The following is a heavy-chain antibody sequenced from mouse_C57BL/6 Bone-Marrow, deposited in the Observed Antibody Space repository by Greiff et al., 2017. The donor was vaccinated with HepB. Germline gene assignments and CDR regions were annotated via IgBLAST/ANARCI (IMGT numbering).Heavy chain of an antibody. Sequence: QVHVKQSGAELARPGASVKMSCKASGYTFTSYTMHWVKQRPGQGLEWIGYINPSSGYTKYNQKFKDKATLTADKSSSTAYMQLSSLTSEDSAVYYCARRGLRVFAMDYWGQGTSVTVSS. CDR1: GYTFTSYT. J-gene: IGHJ4*01. CDR2: INPSSGYT. CDR3: ARRGLRVFAMDY. D-gene: IGHD3-1*01. V-gene: IGHV1-4*01.